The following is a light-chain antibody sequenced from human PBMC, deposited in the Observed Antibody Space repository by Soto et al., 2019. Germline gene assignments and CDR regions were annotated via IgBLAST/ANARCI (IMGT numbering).Light chain of an antibody. CDR2: AAS. CDR1: EDIRSW. CDR3: QQANNFPPWT. J-gene: IGKJ1*01. Sequence: EIQLTQLPSSLSASVGDSVTITCRASEDIRSWLGWYQQKPGEAPKLVIFAASSLQSGVPSRFRGSGFGTHFTLTITDLQPEDFATYYYQQANNFPPWTFGQGTKVEVK. V-gene: IGKV1-12*01.